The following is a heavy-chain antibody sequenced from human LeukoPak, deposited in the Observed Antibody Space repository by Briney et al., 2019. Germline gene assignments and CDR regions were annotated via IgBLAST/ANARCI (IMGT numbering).Heavy chain of an antibody. Sequence: GSLRLSCEASGYTFSSHCMNWVRQAPGQGLVWISLINGYSGITTYAENVKGRFTMSTDTATNTAYLQMSSLRAEDTAVYYCARDNRNYMFNSWGQGILVTVSS. CDR3: ARDNRNYMFNS. D-gene: IGHD2/OR15-2a*01. V-gene: IGHV3-74*01. CDR1: GYTFSSHC. CDR2: INGYSGIT. J-gene: IGHJ4*02.